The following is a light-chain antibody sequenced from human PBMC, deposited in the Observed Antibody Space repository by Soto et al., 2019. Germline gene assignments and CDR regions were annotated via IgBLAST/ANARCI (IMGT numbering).Light chain of an antibody. V-gene: IGKV1-27*01. CDR1: QGITNY. Sequence: DIQMTQSPSSLSASVGDRVTITCRASQGITNYLAWYQQKPGKVPRLLIYAASSLQSGVQSRFSGSGSGTDFTLTISSLQPEDVATYYCQKYDSARWTFGQGTKVDIK. CDR3: QKYDSARWT. CDR2: AAS. J-gene: IGKJ1*01.